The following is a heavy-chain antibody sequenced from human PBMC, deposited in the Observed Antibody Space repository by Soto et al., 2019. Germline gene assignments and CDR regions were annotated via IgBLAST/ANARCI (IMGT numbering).Heavy chain of an antibody. CDR1: GFTFSSYS. Sequence: EVQLVESGGGLVKPGGSLRLSCAASGFTFSSYSMNWVRQAPGKGLEWVSSISRSSSYIYYADSVKGRFTISRDNAKNSLYLQMNSLRAEDTAVYYCARDLVAYYYSSGYVDYWGQGTLVTVSS. V-gene: IGHV3-21*01. D-gene: IGHD3-22*01. J-gene: IGHJ4*02. CDR2: ISRSSSYI. CDR3: ARDLVAYYYSSGYVDY.